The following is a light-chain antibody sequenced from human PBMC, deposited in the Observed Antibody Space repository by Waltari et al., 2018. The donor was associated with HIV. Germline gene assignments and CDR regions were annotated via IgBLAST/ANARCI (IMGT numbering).Light chain of an antibody. CDR1: SSDLGSHNL. CDR3: WSYAGSTPYVL. Sequence: QSALTQPASVSGSPGQSITISCTGTSSDLGSHNLVSWCQQHPGKAPYLIIYEGTKRPSGISNRFSDSKSGNTASLTISGLQADDEADDFCWSYAGSTPYVLLGGGTKLTVL. J-gene: IGLJ2*01. V-gene: IGLV2-23*01. CDR2: EGT.